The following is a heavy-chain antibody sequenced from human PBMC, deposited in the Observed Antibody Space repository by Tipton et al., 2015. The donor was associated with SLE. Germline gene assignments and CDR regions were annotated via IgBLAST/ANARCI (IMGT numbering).Heavy chain of an antibody. CDR2: VDYIGST. CDR3: ARGFRPYYFDP. J-gene: IGHJ4*02. V-gene: IGHV4-59*12. Sequence: TLSLTCTVSGGSISTYYWNWIRQSPGKGLEWIGYVDYIGSTNYNPSLKSRVTMSIDTSKNRFSLNMNSVTAADTAVYYCARGFRPYYFDPWGQGTLVTVSS. D-gene: IGHD2-21*01. CDR1: GGSISTYY.